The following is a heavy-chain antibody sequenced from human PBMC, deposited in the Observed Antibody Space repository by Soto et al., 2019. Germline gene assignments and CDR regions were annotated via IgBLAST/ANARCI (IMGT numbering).Heavy chain of an antibody. CDR1: GDSFRSRDHY. CDR2: ILYSGST. D-gene: IGHD3-10*01. CDR3: AKHDSGDFPDF. V-gene: IGHV4-39*01. J-gene: IGHJ4*02. Sequence: QLLLQQSGPGLLKPSETLSLTCTVSGDSFRSRDHYWGWIRQPPGKGLEWIGSILYSGSTYYNPSLKSRVTISVDTSKNQVSMKVSSVTAADTAVYYCAKHDSGDFPDFWGQGTLVAVSS.